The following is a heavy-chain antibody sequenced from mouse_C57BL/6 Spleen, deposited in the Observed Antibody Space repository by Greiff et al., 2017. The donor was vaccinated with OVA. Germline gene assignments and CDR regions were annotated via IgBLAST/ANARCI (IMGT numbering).Heavy chain of an antibody. V-gene: IGHV5-9-1*02. D-gene: IGHD2-3*01. CDR2: ISSGGDYI. CDR3: TRESYEAWFAY. Sequence: DVQLVESGEGLVKPGGSLKLSCAASGFTFSSYAMSWVRQTPEQRLEWVAYISSGGDYIYYADTVKGRSTISRDNARNTLYLQMSSLKSEDTAVYYCTRESYEAWFAYWGQGTLVTVSA. J-gene: IGHJ3*01. CDR1: GFTFSSYA.